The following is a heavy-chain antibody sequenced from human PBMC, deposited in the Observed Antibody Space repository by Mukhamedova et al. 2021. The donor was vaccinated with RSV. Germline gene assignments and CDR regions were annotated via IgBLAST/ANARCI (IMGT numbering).Heavy chain of an antibody. Sequence: GLEWVSGIYGNGGATFSADSVKGRFTISRDNRKNTVYLQMNSLRVEDTAIYYYAKDRVPDSRWEIDYWGQGTLVTVSS. D-gene: IGHD4-11*01. CDR2: IYGNGGAT. V-gene: IGHV3-23*01. CDR3: AKDRVPDSRWEIDY. J-gene: IGHJ4*02.